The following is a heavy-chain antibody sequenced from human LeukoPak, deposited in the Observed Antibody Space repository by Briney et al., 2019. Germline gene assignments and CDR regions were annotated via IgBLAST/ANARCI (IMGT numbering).Heavy chain of an antibody. J-gene: IGHJ4*02. Sequence: ASVKVSCKASGYTFTSYAMHWVRQAPGQRLEWMGWINAGNGNTKYSQKFQGRVTITRDTSASTAYMELSSLRSEDTAVYYCARSKYYDFWSGYFSLDYYFDYWGQGTLVTVSS. CDR1: GYTFTSYA. V-gene: IGHV1-3*01. D-gene: IGHD3-3*01. CDR2: INAGNGNT. CDR3: ARSKYYDFWSGYFSLDYYFDY.